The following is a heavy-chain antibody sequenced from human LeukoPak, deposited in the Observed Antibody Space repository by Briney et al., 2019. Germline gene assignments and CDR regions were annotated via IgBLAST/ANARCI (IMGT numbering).Heavy chain of an antibody. J-gene: IGHJ4*02. CDR2: INTDGSYS. D-gene: IGHD4-17*01. V-gene: IGHV3-74*01. CDR1: GFTFSYFW. CDR3: ARGGRTTGIDY. Sequence: GGSLRLSCAASGFTFSYFWMHWFRQTPGKGLVWVSCINTDGSYSTYADSVKGRFTISRDNVRNTLYLQMNSLRAEDSAVYCCARGGRTTGIDYWGQGTLVTVSS.